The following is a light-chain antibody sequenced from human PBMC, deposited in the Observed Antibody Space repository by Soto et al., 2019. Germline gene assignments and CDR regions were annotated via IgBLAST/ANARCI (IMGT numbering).Light chain of an antibody. Sequence: EIVLTQTPLLSPVTLGQPASISCRSSRSLVASDGNAYLTWLHQRPGQPPRPLIYKVSQRLSGVPDRFSGSGAGTDFTLHISRVEAEDVGTYFCMQATQLRTFGQGTRREIK. CDR3: MQATQLRT. V-gene: IGKV2-24*01. CDR2: KVS. CDR1: RSLVASDGNAY. J-gene: IGKJ5*01.